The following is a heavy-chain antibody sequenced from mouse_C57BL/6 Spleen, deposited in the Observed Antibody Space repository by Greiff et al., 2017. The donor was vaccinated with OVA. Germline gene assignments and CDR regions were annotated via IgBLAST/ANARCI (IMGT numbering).Heavy chain of an antibody. Sequence: QVQLQQSGAELVRPGSSVKLSCKASGYTFTSYWMHWVKQRPIQGLEWIGNIDPSDSETHYNQKFKDKATLTVDKSSSTAYMQLSSLTSEDSAVYYCAIMAQYYYAMDYWGQGTSVTVSS. CDR3: AIMAQYYYAMDY. D-gene: IGHD1-1*02. J-gene: IGHJ4*01. CDR2: IDPSDSET. CDR1: GYTFTSYW. V-gene: IGHV1-52*01.